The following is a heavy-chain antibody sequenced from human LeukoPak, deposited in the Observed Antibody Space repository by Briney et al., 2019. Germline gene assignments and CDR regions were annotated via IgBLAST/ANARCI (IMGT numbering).Heavy chain of an antibody. V-gene: IGHV4-59*01. CDR3: ARVYTGLWYFDL. CDR2: IYYSGST. CDR1: GGSISSYY. J-gene: IGHJ2*01. D-gene: IGHD3-16*01. Sequence: PSETLSLTCTVSGGSISSYYWSWIRKPPGRGLEWIGYIYYSGSTNYNPSLKSRVTISVDTPKNQFSRQLSSVTAADTAVYYCARVYTGLWYFDLWGRGTLVTVSS.